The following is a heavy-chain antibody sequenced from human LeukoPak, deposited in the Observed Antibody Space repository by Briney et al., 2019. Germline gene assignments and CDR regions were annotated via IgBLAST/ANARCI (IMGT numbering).Heavy chain of an antibody. V-gene: IGHV4-39*01. CDR3: SRRGITYSTSFFDS. D-gene: IGHD6-13*01. CDR2: IYYTGST. Sequence: SETLSLTCAVSGGSISGGKDFWGWIRQSPGKGLEWIGSIYYTGSTYYNPSLKSRVTISVDTSKSEFSLMVHSVTAADTAMYYCSRRGITYSTSFFDSWGQGTLVTVAS. J-gene: IGHJ4*02. CDR1: GGSISGGKDF.